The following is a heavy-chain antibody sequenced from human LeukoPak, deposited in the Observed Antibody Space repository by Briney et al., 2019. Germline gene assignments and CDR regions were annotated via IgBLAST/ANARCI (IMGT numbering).Heavy chain of an antibody. CDR1: GGSISSYY. CDR2: IYYSGST. J-gene: IGHJ4*02. CDR3: ARGRRGYYDSSGYLSY. Sequence: SETLSLTCTASGGSISSYYWSWSRQPPGKGLEWIGYIYYSGSTNYNPSLKSRVTISVDTSKNQFSLKLSSVTAADTAVYYCARGRRGYYDSSGYLSYWGQGTLVTVSS. D-gene: IGHD3-22*01. V-gene: IGHV4-59*12.